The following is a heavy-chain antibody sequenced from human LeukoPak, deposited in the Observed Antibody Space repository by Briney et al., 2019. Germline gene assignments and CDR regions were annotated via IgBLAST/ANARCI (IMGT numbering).Heavy chain of an antibody. V-gene: IGHV3-23*01. D-gene: IGHD6-13*01. CDR1: GFTFSNYA. J-gene: IGHJ4*02. Sequence: PGGSLRLSCAASGFTFSNYAMSWVRQAPGKGLEWVSAISTISGSGPGTYYADSVKGRFTISRDKSKNTLCLQMNSLRAEDTAVYYCAKAPIGYSSSWYYFDYWGQGTLVTVSS. CDR3: AKAPIGYSSSWYYFDY. CDR2: ISTISGSGPGT.